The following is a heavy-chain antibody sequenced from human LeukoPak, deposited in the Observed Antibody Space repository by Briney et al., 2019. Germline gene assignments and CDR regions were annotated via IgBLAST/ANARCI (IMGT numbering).Heavy chain of an antibody. J-gene: IGHJ4*02. CDR2: ISLFDSDT. CDR3: ASPRAYYIVSYYFDL. V-gene: IGHV5-51*01. D-gene: IGHD2-21*01. CDR1: GYRFTEYW. Sequence: GGALQISWKGSGYRFTEYWIGWGRQTPGKGLDGSGSISLFDSDTSSSPSFQGQVTISAAKSINTAFLQCPSLKASDTAAYYCASPRAYYIVSYYFDLWGQGTLVTVSS.